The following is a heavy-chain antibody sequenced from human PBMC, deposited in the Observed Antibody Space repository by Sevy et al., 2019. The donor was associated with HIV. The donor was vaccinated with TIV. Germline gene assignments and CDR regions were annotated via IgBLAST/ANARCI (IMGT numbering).Heavy chain of an antibody. J-gene: IGHJ3*02. CDR1: GGSISSYY. Sequence: SETLSLTCTVSGGSISSYYWSWIRQPPGKGLEWIGYIYYSGSTNYNPSLKSRVTISVDTSKNQFSLKLSSVTAADTAVYYCARGGYCSSTSCYREGAFDIWGLGTMVTVSS. CDR2: IYYSGST. CDR3: ARGGYCSSTSCYREGAFDI. D-gene: IGHD2-2*03. V-gene: IGHV4-59*01.